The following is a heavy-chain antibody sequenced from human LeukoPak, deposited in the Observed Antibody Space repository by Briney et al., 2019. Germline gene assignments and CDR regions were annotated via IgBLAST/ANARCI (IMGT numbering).Heavy chain of an antibody. D-gene: IGHD3-10*01. Sequence: ASVKVSCKASGYTFTSYAISWVRQAPGQGLEWMGGIIPIFGTANYAQKFQGRVTITADESTSTAYMELSSLRSEDTAVYYCARVLMVRGVPSGGDYWGQGTLVTVSS. CDR1: GYTFTSYA. J-gene: IGHJ4*02. V-gene: IGHV1-69*13. CDR3: ARVLMVRGVPSGGDY. CDR2: IIPIFGTA.